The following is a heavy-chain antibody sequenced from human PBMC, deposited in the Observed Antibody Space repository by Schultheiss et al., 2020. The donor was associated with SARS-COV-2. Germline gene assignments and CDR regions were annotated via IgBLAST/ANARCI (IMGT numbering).Heavy chain of an antibody. D-gene: IGHD3-10*01. CDR3: AADRGRGGADY. CDR2: ISYDGSNK. J-gene: IGHJ4*02. CDR1: GFTFSSYA. Sequence: GGSLRLSCAASGFTFSSYAMHWVRQAPGKGLESVAVISYDGSNKYYADSVKGRFTISRDNAKNSLYLQMNSLRAEDTAVYYCAADRGRGGADYWGQGTLVTVSS. V-gene: IGHV3-30-3*01.